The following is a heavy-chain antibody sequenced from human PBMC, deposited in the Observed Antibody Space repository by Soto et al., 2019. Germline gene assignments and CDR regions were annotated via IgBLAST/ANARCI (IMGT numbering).Heavy chain of an antibody. J-gene: IGHJ5*02. CDR3: AKVNRAGYYYKSLDWFDP. V-gene: IGHV3-23*01. D-gene: IGHD3-10*01. CDR2: ISGSGGST. Sequence: GGSLRLSCAASGFTFSSYAMSWVRQAPGKGLEWVSAISGSGGSTYYADSVKGRFTISRDNSKNTLYLQMNSLRAEDTAVYYCAKVNRAGYYYKSLDWFDPWGQGTLVTVSS. CDR1: GFTFSSYA.